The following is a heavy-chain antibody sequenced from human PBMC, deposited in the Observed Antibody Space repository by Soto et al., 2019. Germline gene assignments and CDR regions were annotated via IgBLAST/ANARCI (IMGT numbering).Heavy chain of an antibody. V-gene: IGHV3-30*03. J-gene: IGHJ4*02. CDR3: ARGPSYSDSYFDY. Sequence: QVQLVESGVGVVQPGGSLRLSCAASEFTFSNYAMHWVRQPPGKGLQWLAVISYDGNNKYYADSVEGRFTISRDNSKNTVYLQMNSLRLEDTAVYYCARGPSYSDSYFDYWGQGTLVTVSS. CDR2: ISYDGNNK. CDR1: EFTFSNYA. D-gene: IGHD4-17*01.